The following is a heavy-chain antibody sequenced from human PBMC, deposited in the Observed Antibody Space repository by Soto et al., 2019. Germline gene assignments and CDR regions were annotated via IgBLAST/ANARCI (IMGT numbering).Heavy chain of an antibody. V-gene: IGHV4-59*01. CDR2: IYYSGST. CDR3: ARGRLYTHKDY. J-gene: IGHJ4*02. CDR1: GGSISSYY. Sequence: SETLSLTCTVSGGSISSYYWSRIRQPPGKGLEWIGYIYYSGSTNYNPSLKGRVTISVVTSKNQFSLKLSSVTAADTAVSYCARGRLYTHKDYWRQGTLVTVSS. D-gene: IGHD2-2*02.